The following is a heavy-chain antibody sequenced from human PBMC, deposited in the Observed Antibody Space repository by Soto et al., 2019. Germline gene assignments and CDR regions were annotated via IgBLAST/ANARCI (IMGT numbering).Heavy chain of an antibody. CDR1: GYSFASYW. Sequence: GESLKISCKGSGYSFASYWIGWVRQMPGEGLGWMGIIYPGDSDTRYSPSFQGQVTISADKSISTAYVQWSSLKASDTAMYYCARHRRTGNHYCDHYGLDVWGQGTTVTVSS. CDR2: IYPGDSDT. V-gene: IGHV5-51*01. CDR3: ARHRRTGNHYCDHYGLDV. J-gene: IGHJ6*02. D-gene: IGHD7-27*01.